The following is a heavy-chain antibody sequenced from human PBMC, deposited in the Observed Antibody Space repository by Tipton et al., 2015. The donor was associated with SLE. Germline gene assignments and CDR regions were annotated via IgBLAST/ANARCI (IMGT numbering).Heavy chain of an antibody. J-gene: IGHJ3*02. V-gene: IGHV3-30*18. CDR1: GFTFSSYG. D-gene: IGHD1-26*01. Sequence: SLRLSCAASGFTFSSYGMHWVRQAPGKGLEWVAVISYDGSNKYYADSVKGRFTISRDNSKNTLYLQMNSLRAEDTAVYYCAKDREWELLNIKWDAFDIWGQGTMVTVSS. CDR2: ISYDGSNK. CDR3: AKDREWELLNIKWDAFDI.